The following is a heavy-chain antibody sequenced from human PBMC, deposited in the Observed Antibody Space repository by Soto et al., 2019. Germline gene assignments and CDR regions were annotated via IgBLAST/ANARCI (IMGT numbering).Heavy chain of an antibody. J-gene: IGHJ4*02. D-gene: IGHD3-22*01. CDR1: GFTFSSYS. CDR3: ARDGDYYDSSGPAPFDY. Sequence: PGGSLRLSCAASGFTFSSYSMNWVRQAPWKGLEWVSYISSSSSTIYYADSVKGRFTISRDNAKNSLYLQMNSLRDEDTAVYYCARDGDYYDSSGPAPFDYWGQGTLVTVSS. V-gene: IGHV3-48*02. CDR2: ISSSSSTI.